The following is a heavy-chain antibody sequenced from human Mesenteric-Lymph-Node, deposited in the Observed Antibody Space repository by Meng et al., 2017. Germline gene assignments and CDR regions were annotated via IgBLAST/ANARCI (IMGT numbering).Heavy chain of an antibody. CDR3: ARGGATPMIIKY. CDR1: VGSLTGYY. CDR2: VYHNGVT. D-gene: IGHD3-10*01. J-gene: IGHJ4*02. V-gene: IGHV4-34*02. Sequence: QVQLKQWGAEVLKPSETLSLTCAVYVGSLTGYYWSWIRQHPGKGLEWMGEVYHNGVTKYSPSLRSRVVISIDTSKNQFSLNLRSVSAADTAMYYCARGGATPMIIKYWGPGTLVTVSS.